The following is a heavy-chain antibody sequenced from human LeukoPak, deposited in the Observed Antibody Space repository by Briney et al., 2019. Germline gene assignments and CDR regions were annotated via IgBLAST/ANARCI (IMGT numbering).Heavy chain of an antibody. CDR1: GITFSNYA. CDR3: AGRVTGYSSGYVY. J-gene: IGHJ6*02. V-gene: IGHV3-23*01. D-gene: IGHD5-18*01. CDR2: ISGSAHKI. Sequence: GGSLRLSCVASGITFSNYAVSWVRQAPEKGLDWVSVISGSAHKIRYADSVKGRFTISRDNSENIVYLQMNNLRAEDTAVYYCAGRVTGYSSGYVYWGQGTTVTVSS.